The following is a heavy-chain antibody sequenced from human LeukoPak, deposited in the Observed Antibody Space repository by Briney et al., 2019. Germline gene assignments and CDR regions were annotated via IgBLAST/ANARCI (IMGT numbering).Heavy chain of an antibody. CDR3: ARDRLDGDYVFFDV. Sequence: SETLSLTCTVSGGPISSGGYYWSWIRQHPGQGLEWIGYIYYSGSTYYNPSLKSRVTISVDTSKNQFSLKLSSVTAADTAVYYCARDRLDGDYVFFDVWGQGTLVTVSS. CDR1: GGPISSGGYY. V-gene: IGHV4-31*03. D-gene: IGHD4-17*01. CDR2: IYYSGST. J-gene: IGHJ4*02.